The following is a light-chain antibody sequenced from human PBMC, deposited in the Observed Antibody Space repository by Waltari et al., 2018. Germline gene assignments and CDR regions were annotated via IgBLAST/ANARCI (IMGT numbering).Light chain of an antibody. J-gene: IGLJ1*01. CDR1: SRATGAYDY. CDR2: VVT. V-gene: IGLV2-11*01. Sequence: QSALIQPRPVSGSPGPSVTLPWTGTSRATGAYDYVSWYQQHPGKPPKRIIYVVTDRPSGVPDRFSGSKSGNTASLTISGLQAEDEANYYCCSYAGSYTYVFGTGTKVTVL. CDR3: CSYAGSYTYV.